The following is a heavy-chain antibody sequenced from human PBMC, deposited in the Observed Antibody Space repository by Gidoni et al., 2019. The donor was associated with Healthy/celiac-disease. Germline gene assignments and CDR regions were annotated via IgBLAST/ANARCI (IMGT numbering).Heavy chain of an antibody. CDR3: ARAPEVIVVVAVPDFIDY. V-gene: IGHV3-49*04. Sequence: EVQLVESGGGLIQPGRSLRLSCTASGFTFGDYAMSWVRQAPGKGLGGVGFIRSKAYGGTTEYAASVKGRFSISRDDSKSIAYLQMNSLKTEDTAVYYCARAPEVIVVVAVPDFIDYWGQGTLVTASS. CDR2: IRSKAYGGTT. D-gene: IGHD2-15*01. CDR1: GFTFGDYA. J-gene: IGHJ4*02.